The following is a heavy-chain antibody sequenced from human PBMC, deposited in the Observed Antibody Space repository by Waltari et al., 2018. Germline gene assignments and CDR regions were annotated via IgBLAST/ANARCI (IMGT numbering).Heavy chain of an antibody. CDR3: AKAIKGYNSAWFDY. D-gene: IGHD3-3*01. CDR2: ISGSGSTP. J-gene: IGHJ5*01. Sequence: EVQLLESGGGLVQPGGSLRLSCAASGFSFSGYAMNWVRQAPGKGLEWVSAISGSGSTPFYAESVKGRFTISRDNSKNTVFLQMNSLRAEETAVYYCAKAIKGYNSAWFDYWGQGTLVTVSS. CDR1: GFSFSGYA. V-gene: IGHV3-23*01.